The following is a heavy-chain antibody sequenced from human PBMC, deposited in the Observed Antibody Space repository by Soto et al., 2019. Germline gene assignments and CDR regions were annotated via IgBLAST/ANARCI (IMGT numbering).Heavy chain of an antibody. CDR1: GFTFTNYA. CDR2: ASGSGAST. J-gene: IGHJ4*02. D-gene: IGHD3-10*01. CDR3: AKVAVRGVVVSNFDS. V-gene: IGHV3-23*01. Sequence: GGSLRLSCEASGFTFTNYAMSWVRQAPGKGLEWASTASGSGASTYYADSVKGRFTISRDNSKNTLYLQMKSLRIEDTAVYYCAKVAVRGVVVSNFDSWGQGTLVTVSS.